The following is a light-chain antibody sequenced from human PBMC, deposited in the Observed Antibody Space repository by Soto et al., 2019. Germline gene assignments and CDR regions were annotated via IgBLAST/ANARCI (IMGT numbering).Light chain of an antibody. J-gene: IGKJ1*01. CDR3: QQYNSYWT. V-gene: IGKV3-11*01. Sequence: EIVRPPSPATLSLSPGERSPLSVRASQSVSNYLAWYQPKPGQAPRLLIYGASNRATGIQDRFSGSGSGTDFPLTISRLKPDDFETYYRQQYNSYWTCGQGTKGDIK. CDR1: QSVSNY. CDR2: GAS.